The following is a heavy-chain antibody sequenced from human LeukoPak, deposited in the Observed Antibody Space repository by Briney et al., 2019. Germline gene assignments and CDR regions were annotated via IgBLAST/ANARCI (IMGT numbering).Heavy chain of an antibody. D-gene: IGHD4-17*01. CDR3: ARDRYGDYYYGMDV. Sequence: SGGSLRLSCAASGFTFSTYSMYWVRQAQGKGLEWVSFISSSGSYIYYADSMKGRFTISRDNAKNSLYLQMNSLRAEDTAVYYCARDRYGDYYYGMDVWGQGTTVTVSS. V-gene: IGHV3-21*01. J-gene: IGHJ6*02. CDR2: ISSSGSYI. CDR1: GFTFSTYS.